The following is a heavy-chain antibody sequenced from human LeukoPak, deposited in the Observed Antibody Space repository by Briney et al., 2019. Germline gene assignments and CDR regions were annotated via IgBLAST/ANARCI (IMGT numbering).Heavy chain of an antibody. CDR2: ISSSSSTI. CDR3: ARDSGSYSFDY. Sequence: GGSLRLSCAASGFTFSSYSMNWVRQAPGKGLEWVSYISSSSSTIYYADSVKGRFTISRDNAKNSLYLQMNSLRAEDTAVYYCARDSGSYSFDYWGQGTLVTVSS. CDR1: GFTFSSYS. V-gene: IGHV3-48*04. D-gene: IGHD1-26*01. J-gene: IGHJ4*02.